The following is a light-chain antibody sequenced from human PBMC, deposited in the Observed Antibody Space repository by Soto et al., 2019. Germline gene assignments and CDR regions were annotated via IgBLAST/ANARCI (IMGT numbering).Light chain of an antibody. CDR2: RNN. CDR1: SSNIGSNF. V-gene: IGLV1-47*01. Sequence: QSVLTQPPSASGTPGQRVIISCSGSSSNIGSNFIYWYRHLPGTAPKLLIYRNNQRPSGVPDRFSGSKSGTPASLAISGLRSEDEADYYCASWDDSLSGWLFGGGTKLTVL. J-gene: IGLJ3*02. CDR3: ASWDDSLSGWL.